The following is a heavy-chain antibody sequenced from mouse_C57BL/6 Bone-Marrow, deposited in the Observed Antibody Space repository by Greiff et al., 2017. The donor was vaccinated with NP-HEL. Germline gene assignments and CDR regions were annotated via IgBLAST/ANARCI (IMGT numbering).Heavy chain of an antibody. CDR1: EYEFPSHD. CDR2: INSDGGST. Sequence: EVKLMESGGGLVQPGESLKLSCESNEYEFPSHDMSWVRTTPEKRLELVAAINSDGGSTYYPDTMARRFIISRDNTKKTLYLQMSSLRSEDTALYYCASGNIYAMDYWGQGTSVTVSS. D-gene: IGHD2-1*01. J-gene: IGHJ4*01. V-gene: IGHV5-2*01. CDR3: ASGNIYAMDY.